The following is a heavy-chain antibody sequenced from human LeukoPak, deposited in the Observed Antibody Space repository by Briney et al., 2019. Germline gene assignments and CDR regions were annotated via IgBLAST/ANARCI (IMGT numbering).Heavy chain of an antibody. CDR2: IYSGGST. J-gene: IGHJ4*02. D-gene: IGHD2-21*02. V-gene: IGHV3-53*05. CDR3: ARDFLDYCGGDCYPDW. Sequence: GGSLRLSCAASGFTVSSNYMSWVRQAPGKGLEWVSVIYSGGSTYYADSVKGRFTISRDNSKNTLYLQMNSLRAEDTAVYYCARDFLDYCGGDCYPDWWGQGTLVTVSS. CDR1: GFTVSSNY.